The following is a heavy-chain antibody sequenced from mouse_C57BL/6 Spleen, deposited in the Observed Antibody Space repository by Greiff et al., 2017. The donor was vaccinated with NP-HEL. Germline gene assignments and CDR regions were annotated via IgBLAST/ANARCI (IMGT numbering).Heavy chain of an antibody. CDR1: GYTFTSYW. J-gene: IGHJ2*01. CDR2: IHPNSGST. D-gene: IGHD1-1*01. Sequence: VQLQQSGAELVKPGASVKLSCKASGYTFTSYWMHWVKQRPGQGLEWIGMIHPNSGSTNYNEKFKSKATLTVDKSSSTAYMQLSSLTSEDSAVYYCARTYGSSYNYFDYWGQGTTLSVSS. V-gene: IGHV1-64*01. CDR3: ARTYGSSYNYFDY.